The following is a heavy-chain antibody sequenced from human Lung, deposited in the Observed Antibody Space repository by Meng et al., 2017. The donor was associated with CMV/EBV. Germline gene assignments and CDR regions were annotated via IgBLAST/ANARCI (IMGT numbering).Heavy chain of an antibody. CDR2: IYYSGLT. V-gene: IGHV4-39*07. Sequence: LELRVSGPGTGKPSETLPLTCTVSGGSIRSRSHYWGWIRQPPGKGLEWIGNIYYSGLTSYNPSLKSRVTISVDTSKNQFSLKLSSVTAADTAVFYCARVWANGEGWFDPWGQGTLVTVSS. J-gene: IGHJ5*02. CDR1: GGSIRSRSHY. CDR3: ARVWANGEGWFDP. D-gene: IGHD2-8*01.